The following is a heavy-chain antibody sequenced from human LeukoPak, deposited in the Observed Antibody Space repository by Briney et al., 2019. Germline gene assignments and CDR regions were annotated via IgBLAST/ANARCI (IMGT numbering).Heavy chain of an antibody. CDR1: GGSISSYY. J-gene: IGHJ4*02. CDR2: IYYSGST. Sequence: SETLSLTCTVSGGSISSYYWSWIRQPPGKGLEWIGYIYYSGSTNYNPSLKSRVTISVDTSKNQFSLKLSSVTAADTAVYYCARSKTHYYDSSGYSQIHPFDYWGQGTWSPSPQ. CDR3: ARSKTHYYDSSGYSQIHPFDY. V-gene: IGHV4-59*08. D-gene: IGHD3-22*01.